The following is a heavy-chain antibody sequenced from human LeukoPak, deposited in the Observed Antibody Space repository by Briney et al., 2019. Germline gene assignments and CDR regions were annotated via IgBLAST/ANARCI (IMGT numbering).Heavy chain of an antibody. V-gene: IGHV1-46*01. CDR3: ARRHLLRFLENDAFDI. CDR1: GGTFSSYA. Sequence: EASVKVSCKASGGTFSSYAISWVRQAPGQGLEWMGIINPSGGSTSYAQKFQGRVTMTRDTSTSTVYMELSSLRSEDTAVYYCARRHLLRFLENDAFDIWGQGTMVTVSS. CDR2: INPSGGST. D-gene: IGHD3-3*01. J-gene: IGHJ3*02.